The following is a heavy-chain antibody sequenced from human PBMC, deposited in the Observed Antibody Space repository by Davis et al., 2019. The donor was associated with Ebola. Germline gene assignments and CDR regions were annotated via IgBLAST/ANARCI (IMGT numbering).Heavy chain of an antibody. V-gene: IGHV6-1*01. CDR3: ARGWLRGGMDV. CDR2: TYYKSKWYN. CDR1: GDSVSTAG. D-gene: IGHD5-18*01. J-gene: IGHJ6*02. Sequence: HSQTLSLTCAISGDSVSTAGWNWIRQSPSRGLEWLGRTYYKSKWYNDYAASVKSRITINSDTSKNQFTLQLTSVTPEDTALYYCARGWLRGGMDVWGEGTTVTV.